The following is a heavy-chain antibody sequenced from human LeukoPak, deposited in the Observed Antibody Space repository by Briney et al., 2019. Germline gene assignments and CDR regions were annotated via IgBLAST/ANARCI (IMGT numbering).Heavy chain of an antibody. J-gene: IGHJ4*01. V-gene: IGHV4-39*01. D-gene: IGHD3-10*01. CDR3: ASRVYGLGSFNY. CDR1: GDSISSTSYS. Sequence: KPSETLSLTCNVSGDSISSTSYSWDWIRQPPGKGLEWIGSIYNSGTTYYNPSLKSRVTISVDTSKNQFSLKVSSVTAADTAVYYCASRVYGLGSFNYWGQGTLVTVSS. CDR2: IYNSGTT.